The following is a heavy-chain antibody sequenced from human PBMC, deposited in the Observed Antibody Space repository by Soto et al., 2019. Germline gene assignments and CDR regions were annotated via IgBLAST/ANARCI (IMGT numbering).Heavy chain of an antibody. D-gene: IGHD2-15*01. J-gene: IGHJ4*02. Sequence: GASVKVSCKASGYTFTSYGISWVRQAPGQGLEWMGWISAYNGNTNYAQKLQGRVTMTTDTSTSTAYMELRSLRSDDTAVYYCASASYCSGGSCSQFDYWGQGTLVTVSS. CDR3: ASASYCSGGSCSQFDY. V-gene: IGHV1-18*01. CDR1: GYTFTSYG. CDR2: ISAYNGNT.